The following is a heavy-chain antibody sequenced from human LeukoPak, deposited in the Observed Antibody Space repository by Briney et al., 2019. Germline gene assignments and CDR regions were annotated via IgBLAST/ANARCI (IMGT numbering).Heavy chain of an antibody. CDR3: ARGRITIFGVGSHGMDV. CDR2: INHSGST. D-gene: IGHD3-3*01. J-gene: IGHJ6*02. Sequence: SETLSLTCAVYGRSFSGYYWSWIRQPPGKGLEWIREINHSGSTNYNPSLKSRVTISVDTSKNQFSLKLSSVTAADTAVYYSARGRITIFGVGSHGMDVWGQGTTVTVSS. CDR1: GRSFSGYY. V-gene: IGHV4-34*01.